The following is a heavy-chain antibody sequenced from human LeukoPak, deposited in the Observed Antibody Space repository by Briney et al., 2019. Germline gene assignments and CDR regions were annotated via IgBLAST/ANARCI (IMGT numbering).Heavy chain of an antibody. D-gene: IGHD3-9*01. CDR3: ARLELRYFDWLLHP. Sequence: PSETLSLTCTVSGGSISSGDYYWSWIRQHPGKGLEWIGYIHYTGSTYYNPPLKSRLTISVDTSKNQFSLRLSSLTATDTAVYYCARLELRYFDWLLHPWGQGTLVTVSS. J-gene: IGHJ5*02. CDR2: IHYTGST. V-gene: IGHV4-31*03. CDR1: GGSISSGDYY.